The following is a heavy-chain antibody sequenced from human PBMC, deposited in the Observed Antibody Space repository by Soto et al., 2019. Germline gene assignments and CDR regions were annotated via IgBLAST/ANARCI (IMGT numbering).Heavy chain of an antibody. V-gene: IGHV4-59*01. CDR1: GGSISSYY. J-gene: IGHJ4*02. Sequence: QVQLQESGPGLVKPSETLSLTCTVSGGSISSYYWSWIRQPPGRGLEWIGYIYYTGSTNYNPSLKSRVTISVDTSKNQFSLKLSSVTAADTAVYYCERVGWTTVGYYFDYWGQGTLVTVSS. CDR2: IYYTGST. D-gene: IGHD4-17*01. CDR3: ERVGWTTVGYYFDY.